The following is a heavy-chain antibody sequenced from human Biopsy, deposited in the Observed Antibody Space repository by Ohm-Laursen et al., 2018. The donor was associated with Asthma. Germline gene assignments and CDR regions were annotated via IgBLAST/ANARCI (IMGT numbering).Heavy chain of an antibody. V-gene: IGHV1-18*01. CDR3: ARAVDYSHYYGIDV. CDR1: GYTFHSAG. D-gene: IGHD3-10*01. J-gene: IGHJ6*02. CDR2: ISVYNGNT. Sequence: ASVKASCKTSGYTFHSAGITWVRQAPGQGLEWMGWISVYNGNTKVAQKLQDRVTMITDTSTSTAYMELRSLRSDDTAVYFCARAVDYSHYYGIDVWGQGTTVTVS.